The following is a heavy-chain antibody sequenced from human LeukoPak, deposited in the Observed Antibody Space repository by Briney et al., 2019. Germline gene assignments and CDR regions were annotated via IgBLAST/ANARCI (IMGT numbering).Heavy chain of an antibody. CDR1: GFTFSSYG. V-gene: IGHV3-33*01. D-gene: IGHD3-10*01. CDR2: IWYDGSNK. Sequence: GGSLRLSCAASGFTFSSYGMHWVRQAPGKGLEWVAVIWYDGSNKYYADSVKGRFTISRDNSKNTLYLQMNSLRAEDTAVYYCARDFDLGSGSHSPGGDYYYGMDVWGQGTTVTVSS. J-gene: IGHJ6*02. CDR3: ARDFDLGSGSHSPGGDYYYGMDV.